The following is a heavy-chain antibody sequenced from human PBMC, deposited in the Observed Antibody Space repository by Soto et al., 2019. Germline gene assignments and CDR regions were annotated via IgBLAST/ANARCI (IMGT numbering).Heavy chain of an antibody. D-gene: IGHD6-13*01. Sequence: ASVKVSCKASGYTFTSYYMHWVRQAPGQGLEWVGIINPSGGSTSYAQKFQGRVTMTRDTSTSTVYMELSSLRSEDTAVYYCASAQGYSSSWTGPFFDHWGQGTLVTVSS. V-gene: IGHV1-46*01. CDR3: ASAQGYSSSWTGPFFDH. CDR2: INPSGGST. J-gene: IGHJ4*02. CDR1: GYTFTSYY.